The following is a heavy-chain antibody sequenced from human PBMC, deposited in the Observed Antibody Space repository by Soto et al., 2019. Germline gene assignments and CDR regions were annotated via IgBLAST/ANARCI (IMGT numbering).Heavy chain of an antibody. CDR3: ATPGIQLWPHAFDI. J-gene: IGHJ3*02. D-gene: IGHD5-18*01. CDR2: IYPGDSDT. V-gene: IGHV5-51*01. Sequence: GLEWMGIIYPGDSDTRYSPSFQGQVTISADKSISTAYLQWSSLKASDTAMYYCATPGIQLWPHAFDIWGQGTMVTVSS.